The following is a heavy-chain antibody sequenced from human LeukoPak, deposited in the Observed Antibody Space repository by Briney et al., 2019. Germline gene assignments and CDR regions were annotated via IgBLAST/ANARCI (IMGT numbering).Heavy chain of an antibody. D-gene: IGHD4-11*01. CDR3: ARLGNSNPYYYGMDV. Sequence: ESLKISCKGSGYSFTNYWIVWVRQMPGKGLEWMGIIYPGDSDTRYSPSFQGQVTISADKSMSTAYLQWSSLKASDTAMYYCARLGNSNPYYYGMDVWGQGTTVTVSS. CDR1: GYSFTNYW. J-gene: IGHJ6*02. CDR2: IYPGDSDT. V-gene: IGHV5-51*01.